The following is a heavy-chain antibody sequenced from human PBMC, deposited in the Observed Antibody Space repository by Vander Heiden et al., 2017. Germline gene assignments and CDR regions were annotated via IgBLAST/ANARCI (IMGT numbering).Heavy chain of an antibody. D-gene: IGHD3-3*01. V-gene: IGHV3-23*01. Sequence: EVQLLESGGGLVQPGGCLRLSCAAPGLTFSSYAMTWVRQAPGKGLEWVSAISSSGGTTYYADSVKGRFTVSRDNFKNTLYLQLDSLRAEDTAVYYCAKDRVLYPLDYWGQGTLVTVSS. J-gene: IGHJ4*02. CDR2: ISSSGGTT. CDR1: GLTFSSYA. CDR3: AKDRVLYPLDY.